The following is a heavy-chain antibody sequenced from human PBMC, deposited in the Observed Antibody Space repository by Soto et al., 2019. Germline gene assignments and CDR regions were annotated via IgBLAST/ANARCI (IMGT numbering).Heavy chain of an antibody. CDR2: IYYSGST. CDR1: GGSISSSSSY. Sequence: ADTLSLTCTVSGGSISSSSSYWGWIRQPPGRGLEWIGSIYYSGSTYYNPSLKSRVTISVDTSKNQFSLKLSSVTAADTAVYYCARQGTYNSGWPKDYWSQGTLVNVSS. V-gene: IGHV4-39*01. D-gene: IGHD6-19*01. CDR3: ARQGTYNSGWPKDY. J-gene: IGHJ4*02.